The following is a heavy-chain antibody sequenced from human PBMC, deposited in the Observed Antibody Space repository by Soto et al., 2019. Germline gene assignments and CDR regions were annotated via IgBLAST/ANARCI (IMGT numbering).Heavy chain of an antibody. J-gene: IGHJ4*02. CDR2: IIPIFGTA. CDR3: ASYYYDSSGYSHYFDY. V-gene: IGHV1-69*01. Sequence: SVKGSCQASGGTFGSYAISWVRQPPVQGLEWMGGIIPIFGTANYAQKFQGRVTITADESTSTAYMELSSLRSEDTAVYYCASYYYDSSGYSHYFDYWGQGTLVTVSS. CDR1: GGTFGSYA. D-gene: IGHD3-22*01.